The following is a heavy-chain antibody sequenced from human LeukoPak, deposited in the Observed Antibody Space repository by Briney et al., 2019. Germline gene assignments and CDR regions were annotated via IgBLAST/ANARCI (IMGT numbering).Heavy chain of an antibody. CDR3: ARTQGLFGAADY. J-gene: IGHJ4*02. CDR1: GYTFSDLW. V-gene: IGHV5-51*01. CDR2: VYPADSDT. Sequence: GESLKISCQASGYTFSDLWIGWGRQMPGQGLEWMGSVYPADSDTRYSPSFEGHVTILADKSTNTAFLQWNSLQSSDSGIYFCARTQGLFGAADYWGQGTLVISSS. D-gene: IGHD3-16*01.